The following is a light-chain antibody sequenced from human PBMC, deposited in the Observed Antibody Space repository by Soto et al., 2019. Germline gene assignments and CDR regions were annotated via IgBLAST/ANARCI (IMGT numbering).Light chain of an antibody. CDR2: DVS. CDR1: ISDVGGYNY. CDR3: CSDAGSYTLV. Sequence: QSSLTQPRSGSGSPGQSVTISCTGTISDVGGYNYVSWYQQQPGKAPKLMIYDVSKLPSGVPDRFSGSKSGNTASLTISGLQAEDEADYYCCSDAGSYTLVFGGGTKVTVL. V-gene: IGLV2-11*01. J-gene: IGLJ2*01.